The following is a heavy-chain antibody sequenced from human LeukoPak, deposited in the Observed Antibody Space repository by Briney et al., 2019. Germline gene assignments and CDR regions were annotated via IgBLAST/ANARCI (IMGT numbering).Heavy chain of an antibody. J-gene: IGHJ4*02. CDR3: ARHRHGSAQLPPRLEFDY. D-gene: IGHD6-19*01. CDR1: GGSISSYY. Sequence: PSETLSLTCTVSGGSISSYYWSWIRQPPGKGLEWIGYIYYKGSTNYHPSLKSRVTISVDTSKNQFSLNLNSVTAADTAVYYCARHRHGSAQLPPRLEFDYWGQGTLVTVSS. V-gene: IGHV4-59*08. CDR2: IYYKGST.